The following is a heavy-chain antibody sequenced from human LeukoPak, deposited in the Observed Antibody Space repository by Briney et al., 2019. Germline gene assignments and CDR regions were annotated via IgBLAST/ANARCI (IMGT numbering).Heavy chain of an antibody. Sequence: GGSLRLSCAASGFTVSSNYMSWVRQAPEKGLEWVSIIYSGGSTYYADSVKGRFTISRDNSKNTLYLQMNSLRAEDTAVYYCARDRTGQQLISRKEYYYMDVWGKGTTVTISS. J-gene: IGHJ6*03. CDR2: IYSGGST. CDR1: GFTVSSNY. V-gene: IGHV3-66*01. CDR3: ARDRTGQQLISRKEYYYMDV. D-gene: IGHD4-11*01.